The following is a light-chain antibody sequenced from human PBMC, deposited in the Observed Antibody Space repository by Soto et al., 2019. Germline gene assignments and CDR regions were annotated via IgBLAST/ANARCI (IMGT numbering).Light chain of an antibody. CDR2: AAS. V-gene: IGKV3-20*01. Sequence: EIVLTQSPGTLSLSPGERATLSCRASQSVSVTSLAWYQQKGGQAPRLLIYAASTRATGVPDRLSGIGSGTDFALTISRLESDDSAVYYCQQYSGSPLTFGPGTKVDTK. J-gene: IGKJ3*01. CDR3: QQYSGSPLT. CDR1: QSVSVTS.